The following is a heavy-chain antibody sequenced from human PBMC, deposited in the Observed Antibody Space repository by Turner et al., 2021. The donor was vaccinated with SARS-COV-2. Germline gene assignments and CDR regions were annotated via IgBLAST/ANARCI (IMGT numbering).Heavy chain of an antibody. CDR3: ARAGTDWLQYYYFDY. D-gene: IGHD3-9*01. CDR1: GGSISSGAYY. Sequence: QVQLQESGPGLVQPSQTLSLTCTVSGGSISSGAYYWSWIRQHPGKGLEWIGYIYYSGSTYYNPSLKSRITISVDTSKNQFSLKLSSVTAADTAVYYCARAGTDWLQYYYFDYWGQGTLVTVSS. CDR2: IYYSGST. J-gene: IGHJ4*02. V-gene: IGHV4-31*03.